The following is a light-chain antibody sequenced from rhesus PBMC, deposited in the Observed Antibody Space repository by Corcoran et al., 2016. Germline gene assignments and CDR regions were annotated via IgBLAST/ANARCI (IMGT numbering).Light chain of an antibody. CDR1: SSAIGSYNR. CDR3: SSYARSNTYI. V-gene: IGLV2-13*03. Sequence: QAAPTQSPSVSGSPGQSVTISCTGTSSAIGSYNRVSWYQQHPGKAPKLMIYEVSNRPSGVSDRFSGSKSGNTASLTISGLQPEDAADYYCSSYARSNTYIFGSGTRLTVL. J-gene: IGLJ1*01. CDR2: EVS.